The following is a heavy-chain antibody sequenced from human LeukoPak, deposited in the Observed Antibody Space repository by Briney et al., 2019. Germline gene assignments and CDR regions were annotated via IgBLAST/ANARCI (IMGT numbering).Heavy chain of an antibody. Sequence: PGRSLRLSCAASGFTFSSYGMHWVRQAAGKGLEWVAVISYDGSNKYYADSVKGRFTISRDHSKNTLYLQMNSLRAEDTAVYYCAKDPEMATITGHYFDYWGQGTLVTVSS. V-gene: IGHV3-30*18. J-gene: IGHJ4*02. CDR1: GFTFSSYG. CDR3: AKDPEMATITGHYFDY. D-gene: IGHD5-24*01. CDR2: ISYDGSNK.